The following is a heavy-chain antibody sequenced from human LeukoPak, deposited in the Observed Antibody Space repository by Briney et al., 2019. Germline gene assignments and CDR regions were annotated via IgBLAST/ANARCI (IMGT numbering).Heavy chain of an antibody. CDR1: GGSISSSNW. CDR2: IYHSGST. V-gene: IGHV4-4*02. Sequence: PSGTLSLTCAVSGGSISSSNWWSWVRQPPGKGLEWIGEIYHSGSTNYNPSLKSRVTISVDKSKNQFSLKLSSVTAADTAVYYCARIQQLVTNWFDPWGQGTLVTVSS. CDR3: ARIQQLVTNWFDP. D-gene: IGHD6-13*01. J-gene: IGHJ5*02.